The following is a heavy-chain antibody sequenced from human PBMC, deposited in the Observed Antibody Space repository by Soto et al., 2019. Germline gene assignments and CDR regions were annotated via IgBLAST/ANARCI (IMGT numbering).Heavy chain of an antibody. CDR3: ARDYDGSGYYDLNGFDP. J-gene: IGHJ5*02. V-gene: IGHV3-48*02. CDR2: ISSSSSTI. Sequence: GGPLRISGAASGFTFSSYSMNWVRQDPGKGLEGVSYISSSSSTIYYADSVKGRVTISRDNAKNSLYLQMNSLRDEDTAVYYCARDYDGSGYYDLNGFDPWGQGTLVTVSS. D-gene: IGHD3-22*01. CDR1: GFTFSSYS.